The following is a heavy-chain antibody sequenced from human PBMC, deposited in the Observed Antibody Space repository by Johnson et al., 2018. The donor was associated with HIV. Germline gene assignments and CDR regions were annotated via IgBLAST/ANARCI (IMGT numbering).Heavy chain of an antibody. V-gene: IGHV3-64*01. CDR2: ISSNGGST. Sequence: VQLVESGGGLVQPGGSLRLSCAASGFTFSSYAMHWVRQAPGKGLEYVSAISSNGGSTYYANSVKGRFTISRDNSKNTLYLQMGSLRAEDMAVYYCATSTVSDSSSWYHLERAFDIWGQGTMVTVSS. CDR1: GFTFSSYA. CDR3: ATSTVSDSSSWYHLERAFDI. D-gene: IGHD6-13*01. J-gene: IGHJ3*02.